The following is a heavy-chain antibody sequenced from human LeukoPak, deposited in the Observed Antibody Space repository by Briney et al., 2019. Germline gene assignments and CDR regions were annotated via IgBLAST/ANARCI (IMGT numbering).Heavy chain of an antibody. D-gene: IGHD3-9*01. CDR1: GFTFSSYA. CDR2: ISGSGART. CDR3: AKASLRYFDWFSDY. Sequence: GGSLRLSCAASGFTFSSYAMNWVRQAPGKGLEWVSSISGSGARTDYADSVRGRFTISRDNSRNTLHLQMNSLRAEDTAVYSCAKASLRYFDWFSDYWDQGPLVTVSS. J-gene: IGHJ4*02. V-gene: IGHV3-23*01.